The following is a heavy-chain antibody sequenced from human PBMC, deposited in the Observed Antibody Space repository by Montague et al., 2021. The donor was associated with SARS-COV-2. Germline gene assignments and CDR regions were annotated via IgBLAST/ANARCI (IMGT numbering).Heavy chain of an antibody. CDR2: IYDSGST. CDR1: GSSVRSYY. Sequence: SETLSLTCIVSGSSVRSYYWSWIRQPPGKGLEWIGYIYDSGSTNYNPSLKSRVTISVDTSKNQFSLKLSSVTAADTAVYYCAREDTGHTFGGPYYIDSWGQGTLVTVSA. CDR3: AREDTGHTFGGPYYIDS. D-gene: IGHD3-16*01. V-gene: IGHV4-59*02. J-gene: IGHJ4*02.